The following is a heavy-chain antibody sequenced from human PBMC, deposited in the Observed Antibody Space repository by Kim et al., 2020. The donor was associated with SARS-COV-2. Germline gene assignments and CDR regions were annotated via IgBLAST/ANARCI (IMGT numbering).Heavy chain of an antibody. CDR3: ARDGSSSWYGLSLFDY. D-gene: IGHD6-13*01. Sequence: LQGRVTMTTDTSTSTAYMELRSLRSDDTAVYYCARDGSSSWYGLSLFDYWGQGTLVTVSS. V-gene: IGHV1-18*01. J-gene: IGHJ4*02.